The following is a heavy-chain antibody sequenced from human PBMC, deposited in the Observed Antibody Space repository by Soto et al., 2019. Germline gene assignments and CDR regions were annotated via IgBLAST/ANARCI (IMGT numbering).Heavy chain of an antibody. D-gene: IGHD2-21*02. J-gene: IGHJ4*02. Sequence: SETQSLTCSVSGGSISSSSYYWGWIRQPRVKGLEWIGSIYYSGSTYYNPSLKSRVTISVDTSKNQFSLKLSSVTAADMAVYYCARLTRSDIVVVTATVTEYFDYWGRGTLVTVPQ. CDR3: ARLTRSDIVVVTATVTEYFDY. CDR1: GGSISSSSYY. CDR2: IYYSGST. V-gene: IGHV4-39*01.